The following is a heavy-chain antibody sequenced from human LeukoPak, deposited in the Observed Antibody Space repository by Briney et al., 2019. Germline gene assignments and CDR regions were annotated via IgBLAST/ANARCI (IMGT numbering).Heavy chain of an antibody. CDR1: GFTFSDHF. V-gene: IGHV3-11*05. CDR3: ARVFSIAAAGTYDY. CDR2: ISSTGTYT. Sequence: GGSLRLSCAASGFTFSDHFMNWIRQAPGKGLEWLSYISSTGTYTPYADSVRGRFTISRDDAKNSLYLQMNSLRADDTAVYYCARVFSIAAAGTYDYWGQGTMVTVSS. D-gene: IGHD6-13*01. J-gene: IGHJ4*02.